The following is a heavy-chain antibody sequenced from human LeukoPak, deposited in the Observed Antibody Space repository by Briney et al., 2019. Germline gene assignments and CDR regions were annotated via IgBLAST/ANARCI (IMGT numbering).Heavy chain of an antibody. V-gene: IGHV4-34*01. Sequence: SETLSLTCAVYGGSFSGYYWSWIRQPPGKGLEWIGEINHSGSTNYNPSLKSRVTISVDTSKNQFSLKLSSVTAADTAVYFCARGALILTGYYFLGYYFDYWGQGTLVTVSS. J-gene: IGHJ4*02. CDR3: ARGALILTGYYFLGYYFDY. CDR1: GGSFSGYY. CDR2: INHSGST. D-gene: IGHD3-9*01.